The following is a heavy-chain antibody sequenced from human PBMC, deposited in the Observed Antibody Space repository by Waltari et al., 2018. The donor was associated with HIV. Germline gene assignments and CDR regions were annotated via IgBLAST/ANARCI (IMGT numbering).Heavy chain of an antibody. D-gene: IGHD4-17*01. CDR1: GYTFTSYD. V-gene: IGHV1-8*01. CDR2: MNPNSGNT. J-gene: IGHJ4*02. CDR3: ARNMVTTRQYDY. Sequence: QVQLVQSGAEVKKPGASVKVSCKASGYTFTSYDINWVRQASGQGLGWMGWMNPNSGNTGYAQKFQGRVTMTRNTAISTAYMELSSLISEDTAVYYCARNMVTTRQYDYWGQGSLVTVSS.